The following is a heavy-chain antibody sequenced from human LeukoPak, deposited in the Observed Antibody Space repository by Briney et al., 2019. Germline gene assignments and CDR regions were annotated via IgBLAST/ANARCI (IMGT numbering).Heavy chain of an antibody. D-gene: IGHD3-10*01. CDR1: GFTFSNYA. Sequence: GGSLRLSCTASGFTFSNYAMSWARQAPGKGLEWVSTISASGFTTFYADSVKGRFTISRGNSRNTVYLQMNSLRADDTALYYCAKRGGSEKPTPFDFWGQGILVTVSS. J-gene: IGHJ4*02. CDR2: ISASGFTT. CDR3: AKRGGSEKPTPFDF. V-gene: IGHV3-23*01.